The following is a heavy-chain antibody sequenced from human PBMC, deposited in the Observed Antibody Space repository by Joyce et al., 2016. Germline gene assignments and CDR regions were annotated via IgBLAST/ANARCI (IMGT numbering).Heavy chain of an antibody. Sequence: QVQLVESGGGVVQPGRSLRLSCAASGFTFSSYGMPWVRQAPGKGLEWVAVISYDGSNKYYADSVKGRFTISRDNSKNTLYLQMNSLRAEDTAVYYCAKDMGYCSSTVCYNVYYYGMDVWGQGTTVTVSS. CDR3: AKDMGYCSSTVCYNVYYYGMDV. CDR1: GFTFSSYG. CDR2: ISYDGSNK. V-gene: IGHV3-30*18. D-gene: IGHD2-2*02. J-gene: IGHJ6*02.